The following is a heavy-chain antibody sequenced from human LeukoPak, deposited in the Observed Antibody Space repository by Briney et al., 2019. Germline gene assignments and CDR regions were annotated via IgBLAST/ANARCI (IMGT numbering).Heavy chain of an antibody. D-gene: IGHD6-13*01. Sequence: SETLSLTCTVSGGSISSSSYYWGWIRQPPGKGLEWIGSIYYSGSTYYNPSLKSRVTISVDTSKNQFSLKLSSVTAADTAVYYCASREAAAGTHDYWGQGILVTVSS. CDR3: ASREAAAGTHDY. CDR2: IYYSGST. CDR1: GGSISSSSYY. J-gene: IGHJ4*02. V-gene: IGHV4-39*01.